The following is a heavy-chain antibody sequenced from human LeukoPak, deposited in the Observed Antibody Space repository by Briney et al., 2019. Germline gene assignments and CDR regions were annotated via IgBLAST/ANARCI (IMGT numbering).Heavy chain of an antibody. D-gene: IGHD3-3*01. CDR2: IYYSGST. CDR1: VGSISSGDYY. V-gene: IGHV4-30-4*08. CDR3: ARDSLEWYSFDY. Sequence: SETLSLTCTFSVGSISSGDYYWSWIRQPPGKCLEWIGYIYYSGSTYYNPSLKSRVTISVDTSKNQFSLKLSSVTAADTAVYYCARDSLEWYSFDYWGQGTLVTVSS. J-gene: IGHJ4*02.